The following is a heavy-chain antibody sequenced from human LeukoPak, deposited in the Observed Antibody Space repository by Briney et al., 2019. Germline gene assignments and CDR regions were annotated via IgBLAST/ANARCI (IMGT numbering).Heavy chain of an antibody. V-gene: IGHV3-30-3*01. CDR3: ARDAYSSSPKPDY. CDR2: ISYDGSNK. J-gene: IGHJ4*02. D-gene: IGHD6-19*01. CDR1: GFTFSSYA. Sequence: PGRSLRLSCAASGFTFSSYAMHWVRQAPDKGLEWVAVISYDGSNKYYADSVKGRFTISRDNSKNTLYLQMNSLRAEDTAVYYCARDAYSSSPKPDYWGQGTLVTVSS.